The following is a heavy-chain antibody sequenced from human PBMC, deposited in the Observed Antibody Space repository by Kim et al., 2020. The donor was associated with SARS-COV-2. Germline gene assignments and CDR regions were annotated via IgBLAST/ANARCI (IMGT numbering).Heavy chain of an antibody. D-gene: IGHD2-15*01. Sequence: GGSLRLSCAASGFSFQTYVISWVRQAPGKGLEWVSAVIGSGDITYYADSVKGRFTISRDNSKNTVDLHMNSLRADDTAVYYCARETFLSGGFMTLDYWGQGTLVTVSS. CDR1: GFSFQTYV. CDR2: VIGSGDIT. CDR3: ARETFLSGGFMTLDY. V-gene: IGHV3-23*01. J-gene: IGHJ4*02.